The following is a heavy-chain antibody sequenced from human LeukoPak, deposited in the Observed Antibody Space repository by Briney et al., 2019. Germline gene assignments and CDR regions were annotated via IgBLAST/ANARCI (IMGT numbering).Heavy chain of an antibody. CDR1: GYTFTDYY. CDR3: ARADGYNLGDF. D-gene: IGHD5-24*01. V-gene: IGHV1-2*02. CDR2: INPNTGGT. Sequence: ASVKVSCKASGYTFTDYYLQWVRQAPGQGLEWMGWINPNTGGTNYVQKFQGRVTMTRDTSISTGYMELSSLRSDDTALYYCARADGYNLGDFWGQGTQVTVSS. J-gene: IGHJ4*02.